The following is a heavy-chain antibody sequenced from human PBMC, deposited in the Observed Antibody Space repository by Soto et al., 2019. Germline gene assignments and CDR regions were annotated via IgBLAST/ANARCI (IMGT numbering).Heavy chain of an antibody. J-gene: IGHJ6*02. CDR2: ISYDGSNK. Sequence: GGSLRLSCAASGSTFSSYGMHWVRQAPGKGLEWVAVISYDGSNKYYADSVKGRFTISRDNSKNTLYLQMNSLRAEDTAVYYCAKDRENHSGAYYYYGMDVWGQGTTVTVSS. V-gene: IGHV3-30*18. D-gene: IGHD2-15*01. CDR1: GSTFSSYG. CDR3: AKDRENHSGAYYYYGMDV.